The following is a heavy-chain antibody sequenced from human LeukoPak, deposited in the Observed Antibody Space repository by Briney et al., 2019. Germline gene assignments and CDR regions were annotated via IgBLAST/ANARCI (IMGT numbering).Heavy chain of an antibody. D-gene: IGHD4-17*01. CDR3: ARDRDYGGRAFQI. CDR2: INHSGST. Sequence: SETLSLTCAVYGGSFSGYYWSWIRQPPGKGLEWIGEINHSGSTNYNPSLKSRLTISLDTSKNRFSLKLSSVTAADTAVYYCARDRDYGGRAFQIWGQGTMVTVS. J-gene: IGHJ3*02. V-gene: IGHV4-34*09. CDR1: GGSFSGYY.